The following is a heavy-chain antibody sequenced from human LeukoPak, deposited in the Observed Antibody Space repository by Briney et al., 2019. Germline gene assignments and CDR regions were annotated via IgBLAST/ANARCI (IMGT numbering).Heavy chain of an antibody. CDR1: GFTFSNSY. D-gene: IGHD3-10*01. CDR3: AKGGESYYGSGSFTPFDY. J-gene: IGHJ4*02. CDR2: ISSSSGTII. Sequence: PGGSLRLSCAASGFTFSNSYMSWIRQAPGKGLEWISYISSSSGTIIHYADSVKGRFTISRDNARNSLFLQMTGLRAEDTAVYYCAKGGESYYGSGSFTPFDYWGQGTLVTVSS. V-gene: IGHV3-11*01.